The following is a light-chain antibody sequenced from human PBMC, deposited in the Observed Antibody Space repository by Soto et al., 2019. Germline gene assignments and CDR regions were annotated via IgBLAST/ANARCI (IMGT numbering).Light chain of an antibody. V-gene: IGKV3-15*01. CDR3: QLYDNWPPLT. CDR2: GAS. J-gene: IGKJ4*01. Sequence: EIVMTQSPATLSVSPGERATLSCRASQSVSTNLAWYQQKPGQAPRLLIDGASTRPTGIPARFSGSGSGAECPLTISSLQSEGVAVYFCQLYDNWPPLTVGGGTKVEIK. CDR1: QSVSTN.